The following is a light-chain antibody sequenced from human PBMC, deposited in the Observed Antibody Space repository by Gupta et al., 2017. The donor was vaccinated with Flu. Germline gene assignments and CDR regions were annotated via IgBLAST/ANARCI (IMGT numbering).Light chain of an antibody. CDR2: ENN. CDR1: SPNIGDNY. V-gene: IGLV1-51*02. J-gene: IGLJ1*01. CDR3: GTWDNNLCAGV. Sequence: QSVLTQPPSVSAAPGQTVTISCSGSSPNIGDNYVSWYQHLPGTAPKLLLYENNKRPSGIPDRFSGSKSGTSATLGITGLQTADEADYYCGTWDNNLCAGVFGTGTKVTVL.